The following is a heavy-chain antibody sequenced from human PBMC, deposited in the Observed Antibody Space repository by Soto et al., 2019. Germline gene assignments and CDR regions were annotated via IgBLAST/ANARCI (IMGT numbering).Heavy chain of an antibody. CDR3: AKRESGTTSHGGFDM. CDR1: GFTFQNFA. CDR2: IDGSGGDT. V-gene: IGHV3-23*01. Sequence: GAPRLSLPTFGFTFQNFAMNLVPPASRKGLAWVSGIDGSGGDTYYADSVKGRFTISRDNSKSTLYLQMISLRAEDTAVYYCAKRESGTTSHGGFDMWGQGTMVTVSS. J-gene: IGHJ3*02. D-gene: IGHD2-2*01.